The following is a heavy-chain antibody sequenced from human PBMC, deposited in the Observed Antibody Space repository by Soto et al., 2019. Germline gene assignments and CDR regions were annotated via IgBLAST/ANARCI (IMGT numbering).Heavy chain of an antibody. CDR2: ITGSGGTT. J-gene: IGHJ4*02. CDR1: EFTFSSYA. Sequence: PGGSLRLSCAASEFTFSSYAMSWVRQAPGKGLEWVSGITGSGGTTYYADSVKGRFTISRDNSKNTLYLQMNSLRAEDTAVYYCAKGPSPPGGFERIAQWGQGTLVTVSS. CDR3: AKGPSPPGGFERIAQ. V-gene: IGHV3-23*01. D-gene: IGHD5-12*01.